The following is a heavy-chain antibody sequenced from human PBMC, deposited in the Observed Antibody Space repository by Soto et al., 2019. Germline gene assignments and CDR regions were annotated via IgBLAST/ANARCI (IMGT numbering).Heavy chain of an antibody. J-gene: IGHJ2*01. CDR1: GYIFTDYY. Sequence: EVQLVQSGAEVKKPGATVKISCKGSGYIFTDYYVYWVQQAPGKGLEWMGFLDPEDGETMYAEKFQGRITITADTSTETAYMELSSLRSENTAVYYCATASSIGGRIWYFDLWGRGTLVTVSS. V-gene: IGHV1-69-2*01. D-gene: IGHD6-6*01. CDR3: ATASSIGGRIWYFDL. CDR2: LDPEDGET.